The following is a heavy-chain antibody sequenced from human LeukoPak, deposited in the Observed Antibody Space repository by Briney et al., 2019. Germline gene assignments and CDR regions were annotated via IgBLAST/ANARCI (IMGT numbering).Heavy chain of an antibody. Sequence: PGGSLRLSCAAPGFIFSDYSMNWVRQAPGKGLEWVASIRSSSSYIYYGDSVKGRFTISRDIAKNSLYLEMNSLTVEDTAVYYCARGWSSGYSDYWGQGTLVSVSS. J-gene: IGHJ4*02. CDR3: ARGWSSGYSDY. V-gene: IGHV3-21*01. CDR2: IRSSSSYI. D-gene: IGHD3-22*01. CDR1: GFIFSDYS.